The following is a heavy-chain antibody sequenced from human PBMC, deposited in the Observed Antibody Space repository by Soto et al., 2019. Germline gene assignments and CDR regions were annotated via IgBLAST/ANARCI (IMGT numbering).Heavy chain of an antibody. J-gene: IGHJ1*01. Sequence: EVQLVESGGGLVKRGGSLRLSCAASGFIFTSYSMVWVRLAPGKGLEWVASISSGSDSIFYADSVKGRFTVSRDNAKNSLFLHMNNLRAEDTAVYFCARDRSADRFVQYFQHWGQGTQVTVSS. D-gene: IGHD6-19*01. CDR3: ARDRSADRFVQYFQH. CDR1: GFIFTSYS. V-gene: IGHV3-21*01. CDR2: ISSGSDSI.